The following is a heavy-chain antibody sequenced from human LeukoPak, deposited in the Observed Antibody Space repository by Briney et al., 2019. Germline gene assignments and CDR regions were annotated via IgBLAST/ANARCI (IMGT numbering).Heavy chain of an antibody. CDR2: INAGNGNT. CDR1: GYTFTSYA. Sequence: GASVKVSCKASGYTFTSYAMHWVRQAPGQRLEWMGWINAGNGNTKYSQKFQGRVTITRDTSASTAYMELSSLRFEDTAVYYCARESEGGYSYGGGGYWGQGTLVTVSS. CDR3: ARESEGGYSYGGGGY. D-gene: IGHD5-18*01. V-gene: IGHV1-3*01. J-gene: IGHJ4*02.